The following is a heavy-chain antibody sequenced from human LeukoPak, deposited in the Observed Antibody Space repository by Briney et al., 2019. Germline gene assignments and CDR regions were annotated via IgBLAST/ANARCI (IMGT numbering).Heavy chain of an antibody. CDR2: ISGSGGST. Sequence: GGSLRLSCAASGFTFSSYAMSWVRQAPGKGLEWVSAISGSGGSTYYADSVKGRFTISRDNSKNTLYLQMNSLRAEDTAVYYCAKAAPGYSSSWYPDAFDIWGQGTMVTVSS. J-gene: IGHJ3*02. CDR1: GFTFSSYA. CDR3: AKAAPGYSSSWYPDAFDI. D-gene: IGHD6-13*01. V-gene: IGHV3-23*01.